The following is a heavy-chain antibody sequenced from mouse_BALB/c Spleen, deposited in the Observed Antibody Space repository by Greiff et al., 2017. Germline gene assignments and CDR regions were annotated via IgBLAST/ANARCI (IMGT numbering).Heavy chain of an antibody. Sequence: EVQRVESGGGLVQPGGSRKLSCAASGFTFSSFGMHWVRQAPEKGLEWVAYISSGSSTIYYADTVKGRFTISRDNPKNTLFLQMTSLRSEDTAMYYCAREKVLYYAMDYWGQGTSVTVSS. CDR1: GFTFSSFG. CDR2: ISSGSSTI. J-gene: IGHJ4*01. V-gene: IGHV5-17*02. CDR3: AREKVLYYAMDY.